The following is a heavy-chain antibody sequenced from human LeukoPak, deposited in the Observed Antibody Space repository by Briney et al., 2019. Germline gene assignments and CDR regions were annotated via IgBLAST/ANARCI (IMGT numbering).Heavy chain of an antibody. Sequence: GASVKVSCKASGYTFTSYGISWVRQAPGQGLEWMGWINPNSGGTNYAQKFQGRVTMTRDTSISTAYMELSRLRSDDTAVYYCARALRRDSHRGWFDPWGQGTLVTVSS. CDR3: ARALRRDSHRGWFDP. V-gene: IGHV1-2*02. D-gene: IGHD5-18*01. J-gene: IGHJ5*02. CDR2: INPNSGGT. CDR1: GYTFTSYG.